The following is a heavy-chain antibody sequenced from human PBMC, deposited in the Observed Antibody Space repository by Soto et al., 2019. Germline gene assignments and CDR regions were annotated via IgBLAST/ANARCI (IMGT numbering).Heavy chain of an antibody. J-gene: IGHJ6*02. D-gene: IGHD3-10*01. V-gene: IGHV3-48*02. CDR2: IGRSSTGI. CDR1: GFTFSLYS. CDR3: ARAVTWGLDV. Sequence: EVQLVESGGDLVQPGGSLRLSCAASGFTFSLYSMSWVRQAPGKGLEWVSYIGRSSTGIHYADSVKGRFTISRDDATNSMHLQMNSLRDGDTAVYYCARAVTWGLDVWGQGTTVSISS.